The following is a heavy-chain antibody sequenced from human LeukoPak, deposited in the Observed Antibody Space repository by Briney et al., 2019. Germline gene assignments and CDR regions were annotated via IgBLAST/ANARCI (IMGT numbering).Heavy chain of an antibody. D-gene: IGHD3-22*01. CDR2: INHSGST. V-gene: IGHV4-34*01. Sequence: SETLSLTCAVYGGSFSGYYWSWIRQPPGKGLEWIGEINHSGSTNYNPPLKSRVTISVDTSKNQFSLKLSSVTAADTAVYYCASMRYYDSSGHFPLPDYWGQGTLVTVSS. CDR1: GGSFSGYY. CDR3: ASMRYYDSSGHFPLPDY. J-gene: IGHJ4*02.